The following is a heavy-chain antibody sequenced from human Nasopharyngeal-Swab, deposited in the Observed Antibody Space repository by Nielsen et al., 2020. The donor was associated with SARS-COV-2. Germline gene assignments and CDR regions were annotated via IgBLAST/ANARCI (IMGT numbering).Heavy chain of an antibody. CDR3: ARGLYDGSGLLDS. Sequence: SDTLSLTFTVSGGPISSSSYYWGWNRQPPGKGLAWIGSLYYSGTTYYNPSLKSRVTISVDTSKSQFSLKLTSVTAADTAVYYCARGLYDGSGLLDSWGHGTLVTVSS. CDR2: LYYSGTT. CDR1: GGPISSSSYY. V-gene: IGHV4-39*07. J-gene: IGHJ5*01. D-gene: IGHD3-22*01.